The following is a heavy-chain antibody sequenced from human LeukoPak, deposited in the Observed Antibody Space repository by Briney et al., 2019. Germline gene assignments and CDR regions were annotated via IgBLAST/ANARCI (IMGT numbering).Heavy chain of an antibody. CDR2: INAGNGNT. V-gene: IGHV1-3*01. CDR3: ARGDDYKYFDC. D-gene: IGHD4/OR15-4a*01. J-gene: IGHJ4*02. Sequence: ASVKVSCKASGYTFTSYAMHWVRQAPGQRFEWMGWINAGNGNTRYSQKFQGRVTTTRDTSASTASMELSSLRSEDTAVYYCARGDDYKYFDCWGQGTPVTVSS. CDR1: GYTFTSYA.